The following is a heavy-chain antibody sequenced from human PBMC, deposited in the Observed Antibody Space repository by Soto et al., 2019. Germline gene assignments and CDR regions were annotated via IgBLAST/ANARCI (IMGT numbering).Heavy chain of an antibody. CDR3: AREVTPLTSDWYLGL. J-gene: IGHJ2*01. CDR2: IFARGST. D-gene: IGHD4-17*01. Sequence: PSETLPPPGTASACPTTGRVHSWSCIRXPPGKAVECISHIFARGSTYYDPSIKSRIGVSVDTSKNQFSLRLSSVTAADTAVYYCAREVTPLTSDWYLGLWRGDTLGT. V-gene: IGHV4-30-4*02. CDR1: ACPTTGRVHS.